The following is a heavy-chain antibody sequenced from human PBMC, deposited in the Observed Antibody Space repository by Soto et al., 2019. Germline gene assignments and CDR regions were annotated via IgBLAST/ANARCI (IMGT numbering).Heavy chain of an antibody. CDR2: ISYDGSNK. CDR3: ARDWHPYGSGSYDYYGMDV. Sequence: LRLSCAASGFTFCSYAMHWVRQAPGKGLAWVAVISYDGSNKYYADSVKGRFTISRDNSKNTLYLQMNSLRAEDTAVYYCARDWHPYGSGSYDYYGMDVWGQGTTVTVSS. D-gene: IGHD3-10*01. CDR1: GFTFCSYA. V-gene: IGHV3-30-3*01. J-gene: IGHJ6*02.